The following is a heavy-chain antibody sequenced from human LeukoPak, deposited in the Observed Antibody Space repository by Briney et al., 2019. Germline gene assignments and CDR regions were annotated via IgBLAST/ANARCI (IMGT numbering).Heavy chain of an antibody. CDR3: ARVDRIAAAGTGRYYYYYGMDV. CDR2: INSDGSST. D-gene: IGHD6-13*01. V-gene: IGHV3-74*01. CDR1: GFTFSSYW. J-gene: IGHJ6*02. Sequence: GGSLRLSCAASGFTFSSYWMHWVRQAPGKGLGWVSRINSDGSSTSYADSVKGRFTISRDNAKNTLYLQMNSLRAEDTAVYYCARVDRIAAAGTGRYYYYYGMDVWGQGNTVTVSS.